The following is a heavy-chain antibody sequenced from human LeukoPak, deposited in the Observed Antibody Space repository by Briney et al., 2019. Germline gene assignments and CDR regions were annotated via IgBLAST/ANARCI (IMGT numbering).Heavy chain of an antibody. D-gene: IGHD3-10*01. V-gene: IGHV3-21*01. Sequence: PGGSLRLSCAASGFTFSSYSMNWVRQAPGKGLERVSSISTRSSYIYDADSVKGRFTISRDNARNTLSLQMNSLRAEDTAVYYCAARYSYGSGSYPIDYWGQGTLVTVSS. CDR2: ISTRSSYI. J-gene: IGHJ4*02. CDR3: AARYSYGSGSYPIDY. CDR1: GFTFSSYS.